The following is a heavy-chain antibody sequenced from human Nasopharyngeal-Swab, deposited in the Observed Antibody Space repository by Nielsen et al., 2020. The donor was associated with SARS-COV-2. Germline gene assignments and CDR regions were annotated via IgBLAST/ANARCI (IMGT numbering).Heavy chain of an antibody. CDR1: GYTFTGYY. D-gene: IGHD6-19*01. J-gene: IGHJ6*02. CDR3: ARDPTSVAGTGDYYYGMDV. V-gene: IGHV1-2*02. Sequence: ASVKVSCKASGYTFTGYYTHWVRQAPGQGLEWMGWINPNSGGTNYAQKFQGRVTMTRDTSISTAYMELSRLRSDDTAVYYCARDPTSVAGTGDYYYGMDVWGQGTTVTVSS. CDR2: INPNSGGT.